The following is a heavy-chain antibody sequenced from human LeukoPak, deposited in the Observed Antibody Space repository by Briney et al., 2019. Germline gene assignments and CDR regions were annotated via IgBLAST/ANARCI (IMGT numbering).Heavy chain of an antibody. CDR2: IHYIGNA. CDR1: GDSISTSAYY. V-gene: IGHV4-31*03. Sequence: SETLSLTCTVSGDSISTSAYYWSWIRQRPGTGLEWIAYIHYIGNAYSNPSLKSRVTMSVDTSSNQFSLNVASVTAADTAVYYCARVRDDYFFDCWGQGILVTVSS. J-gene: IGHJ4*02. CDR3: ARVRDDYFFDC. D-gene: IGHD3-3*01.